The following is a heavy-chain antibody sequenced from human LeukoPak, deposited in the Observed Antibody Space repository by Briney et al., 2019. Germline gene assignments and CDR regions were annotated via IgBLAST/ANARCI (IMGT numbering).Heavy chain of an antibody. CDR3: ARFGGIVGATSVR. J-gene: IGHJ4*02. Sequence: TSETLSLTCAVSGGSISSSNWWSWVRQPPGKGLEWIGEIYHSGSTNYNPSLKSRVTISVDKSKNQFSLKLSSVTAADTAVYYCARFGGIVGATSVRWGQGTLVTVSS. V-gene: IGHV4-4*02. CDR2: IYHSGST. CDR1: GGSISSSNW. D-gene: IGHD1-26*01.